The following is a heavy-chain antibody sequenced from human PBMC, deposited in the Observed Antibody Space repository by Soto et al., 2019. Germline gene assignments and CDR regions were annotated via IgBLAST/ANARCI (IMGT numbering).Heavy chain of an antibody. CDR1: GFTFNIYG. J-gene: IGHJ5*02. CDR2: ISYDGSNQ. Sequence: GGSLRISCASSGFTFNIYGMHWVRQAPDKGLEWVALISYDGSNQYYADSVKGRFTISRDNSKNTLYLQMNSLRAEDTAVYYCAKDRYCSSTSCPNWFDPWGQGTLVTVSS. D-gene: IGHD2-2*01. V-gene: IGHV3-30*18. CDR3: AKDRYCSSTSCPNWFDP.